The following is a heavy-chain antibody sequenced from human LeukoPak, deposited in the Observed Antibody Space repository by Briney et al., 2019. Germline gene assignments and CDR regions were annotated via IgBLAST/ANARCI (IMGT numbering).Heavy chain of an antibody. J-gene: IGHJ6*03. CDR1: GFTFSNAW. V-gene: IGHV3-73*01. D-gene: IGHD3-10*01. CDR3: TRPVKGIWSIRDYYYYMDV. CDR2: IRSKANSYAT. Sequence: PGGSLRLSCAASGFTFSNAWMSWVRQASGKGLEWVGRIRSKANSYATAYAASVKGRFTISRDDSKNTAYLQMNSLKTEDTAVYYCTRPVKGIWSIRDYYYYMDVWGKGTTVTVSS.